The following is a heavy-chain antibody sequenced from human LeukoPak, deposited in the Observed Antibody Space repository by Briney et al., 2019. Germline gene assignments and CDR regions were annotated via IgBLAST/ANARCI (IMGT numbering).Heavy chain of an antibody. D-gene: IGHD3-10*01. CDR1: GYTFTSYG. J-gene: IGHJ5*02. CDR3: AREGSLWFGEFLNWFDP. V-gene: IGHV1-69*13. CDR2: IIPIFGTA. Sequence: ASVKVSCKASGYTFTSYGISWVRQAPGQGLEWMGGIIPIFGTANYAQKFQGRVTITADESTSTAYMELSSLRSEDTAVYYCAREGSLWFGEFLNWFDPWGQGTLVTVSS.